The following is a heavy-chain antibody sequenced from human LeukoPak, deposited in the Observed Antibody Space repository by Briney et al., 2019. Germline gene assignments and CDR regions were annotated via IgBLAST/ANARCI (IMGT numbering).Heavy chain of an antibody. D-gene: IGHD1-26*01. CDR1: GGSISSYY. J-gene: IGHJ4*02. Sequence: SETLSLTCTVSGGSISSYYWSWLRQPAGKGLEWIGRIYTSGSTNYNPSLKSRVTMSVDTSKNQFSLKLSSVTAADTAVYHCAGGISGSYGLLFDYWGQGTLVTVSS. V-gene: IGHV4-4*07. CDR3: AGGISGSYGLLFDY. CDR2: IYTSGST.